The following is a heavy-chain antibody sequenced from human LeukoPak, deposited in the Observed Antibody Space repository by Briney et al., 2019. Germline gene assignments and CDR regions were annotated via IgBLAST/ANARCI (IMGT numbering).Heavy chain of an antibody. Sequence: GGSLRLSCAASGFTFSSYSMNWVRQAPGKGLEWVSSISSSSSYIYYADSVKGRFTISRDNAKNSLYLQMNSLRAEDTAVYYCARADKFVVVPAAPYYYYYYMDVWGKGTTVTVSS. CDR3: ARADKFVVVPAAPYYYYYYMDV. J-gene: IGHJ6*03. CDR2: ISSSSSYI. V-gene: IGHV3-21*01. D-gene: IGHD2-2*01. CDR1: GFTFSSYS.